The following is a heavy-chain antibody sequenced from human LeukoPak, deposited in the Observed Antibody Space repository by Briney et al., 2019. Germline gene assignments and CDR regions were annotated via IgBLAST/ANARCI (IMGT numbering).Heavy chain of an antibody. J-gene: IGHJ6*02. CDR1: GGSISSYY. CDR2: IYYSGST. V-gene: IGHV4-59*01. D-gene: IGHD3-3*01. CDR3: ARERSGYNYYYGMDV. Sequence: PSETLSFTCTVSGGSISSYYWSWIRQPPGKGLEWIGYIYYSGSTNYNPSLKSRVTISVDTSKNQFSLKLSSVTAADTAVYYCARERSGYNYYYGMDVWGQGTTVTVSS.